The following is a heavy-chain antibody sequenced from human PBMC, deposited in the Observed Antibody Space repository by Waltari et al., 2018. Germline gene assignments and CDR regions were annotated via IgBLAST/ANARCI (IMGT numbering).Heavy chain of an antibody. V-gene: IGHV3-23*01. D-gene: IGHD6-19*01. CDR3: AKEIYRIGRPCFDY. J-gene: IGHJ4*02. Sequence: QLLESGGGWRQAGGSLRLSCAAHGFTFSNYAMGWVRQAPGKGPEGVSGITSGGGDTYYTDSVRGRFTISRDNSKNTVYLQMNSLRHEDTAVYYCAKEIYRIGRPCFDYWGQGVRVTVSS. CDR2: ITSGGGDT. CDR1: GFTFSNYA.